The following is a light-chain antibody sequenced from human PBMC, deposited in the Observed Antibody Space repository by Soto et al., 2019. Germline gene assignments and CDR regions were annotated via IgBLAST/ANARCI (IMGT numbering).Light chain of an antibody. CDR2: EVN. V-gene: IGLV2-23*02. J-gene: IGLJ3*02. CDR1: RSDVGCYNR. CDR3: GSYAGSRMWV. Sequence: QSVLTQPASVSGSLGPSITISCTGTRSDVGCYNRVSWYQQHPGKVPKIMIYEVNKRPSGVSNRCSGSKSGNTASLTISGLQAEDEADYYCGSYAGSRMWVLGGGTKLTVL.